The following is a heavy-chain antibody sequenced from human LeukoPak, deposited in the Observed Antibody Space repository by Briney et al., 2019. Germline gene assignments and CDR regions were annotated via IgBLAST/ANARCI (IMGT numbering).Heavy chain of an antibody. CDR1: GGSISSSSYY. V-gene: IGHV4-39*07. CDR2: IYYSGST. CDR3: ARDGVVG. Sequence: PSETLSLTRTVSGGSISSSSYYWGWIRQPPGKGLGWIGSIYYSGSTYYNPSLKSRVTISVDTSKNQFSLKLSSVTAADTAVYYCARDGVVGWGQGTLVTVSS. D-gene: IGHD1-26*01. J-gene: IGHJ4*02.